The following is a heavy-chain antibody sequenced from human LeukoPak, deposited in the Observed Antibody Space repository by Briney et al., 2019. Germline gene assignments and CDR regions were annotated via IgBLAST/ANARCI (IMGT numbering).Heavy chain of an antibody. Sequence: GGSLRLSCAASGFTFSSYAMSWVRQAPGKGLEWVSAISGSGGSIYYADSVKGRFTISRDNSKNTLYLQMNSLRAEDTAVYYCAKDPRDCSSTSCYPEYFQHWGQGTLVTVSS. CDR3: AKDPRDCSSTSCYPEYFQH. CDR2: ISGSGGSI. V-gene: IGHV3-23*01. J-gene: IGHJ1*01. CDR1: GFTFSSYA. D-gene: IGHD2-2*01.